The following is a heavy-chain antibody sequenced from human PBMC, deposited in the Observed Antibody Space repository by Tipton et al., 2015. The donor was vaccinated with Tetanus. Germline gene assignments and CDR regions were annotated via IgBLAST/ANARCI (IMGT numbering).Heavy chain of an antibody. Sequence: SLRLSCAASGFTFFNYAMSWVRQAPGKGLEWVSTISGSGGGTYYADSVKGRFTISRDNSKNTLYLQMSSLRAEDTAVYYCATSYSNYGYDYWGQGTLVTVSS. CDR1: GFTFFNYA. CDR3: ATSYSNYGYDY. V-gene: IGHV3-23*01. CDR2: ISGSGGGT. D-gene: IGHD4-11*01. J-gene: IGHJ4*02.